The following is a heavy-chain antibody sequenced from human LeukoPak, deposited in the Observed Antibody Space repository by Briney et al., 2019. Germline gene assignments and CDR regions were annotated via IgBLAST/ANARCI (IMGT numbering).Heavy chain of an antibody. CDR1: GFTFNTYW. CDR3: ARDPVRRDSY. D-gene: IGHD3-10*01. CDR2: INPDGSQT. Sequence: GGSLRLSCAASGFTFNTYWMHWVRQAPGKGLVWVSHINPDGSQTNYADSVTGQFTISRDNAKNTLYLQMNSLRAEDTAVYYCARDPVRRDSYWGQGTLVTVSS. J-gene: IGHJ4*02. V-gene: IGHV3-74*01.